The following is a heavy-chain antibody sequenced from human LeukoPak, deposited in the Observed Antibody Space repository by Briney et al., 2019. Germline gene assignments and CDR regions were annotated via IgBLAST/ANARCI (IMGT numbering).Heavy chain of an antibody. CDR2: INPSGGST. Sequence: ASVKVSCKASGYTFTSYYMHWVRQAPGQGLEWMGIINPSGGSTSYAQKFQGRVTMTRDMSTSTVYMELSSLRSEDTAVYYYARGYCSGGSCYSGELYYYYYMDVWGKGTTVTVSS. CDR3: ARGYCSGGSCYSGELYYYYYMDV. D-gene: IGHD2-15*01. V-gene: IGHV1-46*01. CDR1: GYTFTSYY. J-gene: IGHJ6*03.